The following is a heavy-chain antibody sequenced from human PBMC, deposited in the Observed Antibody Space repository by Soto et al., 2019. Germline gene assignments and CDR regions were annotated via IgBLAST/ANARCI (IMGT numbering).Heavy chain of an antibody. J-gene: IGHJ6*02. CDR1: GDTFSSYA. Sequence: QVQLVQSGAEVKKPGSSVKVSCKASGDTFSSYAISWVRQAPGQGLEWMGGIIPIFGTANYAQKFQGRVTITADESRGKAYRGWGGLRSGATAVYYWARDGSGYRSGPSPRTAWGQGTRSPSP. CDR2: IIPIFGTA. CDR3: ARDGSGYRSGPSPRTA. D-gene: IGHD3-22*01. V-gene: IGHV1-69*01.